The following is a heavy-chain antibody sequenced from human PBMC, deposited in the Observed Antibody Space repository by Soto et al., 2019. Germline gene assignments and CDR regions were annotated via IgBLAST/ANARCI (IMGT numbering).Heavy chain of an antibody. V-gene: IGHV4-59*01. Sequence: LSLTFTVSGGSISVYYWSWIRQPPGKGLEWIGYIYYSGSTYYNPSLKSRVTISVDTSKNQFSLKLSSVTAADTAVYYCARVRTGLSRYYFDYWGQGTLVTVSS. CDR2: IYYSGST. J-gene: IGHJ4*02. CDR1: GGSISVYY. CDR3: ARVRTGLSRYYFDY.